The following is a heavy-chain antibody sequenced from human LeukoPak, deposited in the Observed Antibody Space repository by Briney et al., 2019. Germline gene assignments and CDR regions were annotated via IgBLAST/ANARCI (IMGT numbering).Heavy chain of an antibody. D-gene: IGHD3-10*01. V-gene: IGHV1-2*02. CDR1: GYTFTGYY. J-gene: IGHJ5*02. Sequence: ASVKVSCKASGYTFTGYYMHWVRQAPGQGLEWMGWINPNSGGTNYAQKFQGRVTMTRDTSISTAYMELSSLRSEDTAVYYCARNGDMVRGVMRYNWFDPWGQGTLVTVSS. CDR2: INPNSGGT. CDR3: ARNGDMVRGVMRYNWFDP.